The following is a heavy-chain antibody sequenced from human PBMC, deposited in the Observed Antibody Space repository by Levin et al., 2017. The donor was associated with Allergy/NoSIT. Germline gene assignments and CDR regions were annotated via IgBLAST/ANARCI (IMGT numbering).Heavy chain of an antibody. V-gene: IGHV3-21*01. CDR1: GFTFSSYS. D-gene: IGHD6-13*01. J-gene: IGHJ5*02. CDR2: ISSSSSYI. Sequence: GGSLRLSCAASGFTFSSYSMNWVRQAPGKGLEWVSSISSSSSYIYYADSVKGRFTISRDNAKNSLYLQMNSLRAEDTAVYYCARGDIRLAAAGTWGQGTLVTVSS. CDR3: ARGDIRLAAAGT.